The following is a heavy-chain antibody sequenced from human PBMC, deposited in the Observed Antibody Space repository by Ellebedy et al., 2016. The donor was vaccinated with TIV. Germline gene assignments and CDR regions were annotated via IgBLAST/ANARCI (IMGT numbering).Heavy chain of an antibody. V-gene: IGHV3-23*01. CDR3: AADRYCSGGNCYWVDY. CDR1: GLTFNIYV. Sequence: PGGSLRLSCAASGLTFNIYVMNWVRQAPGKGLEWVSTISGSGGRTHYADSVKGRFTISRDNSKNTLYLKVNSLRAEDTAVYYCAADRYCSGGNCYWVDYWGQGTLVTVSS. D-gene: IGHD2-15*01. CDR2: ISGSGGRT. J-gene: IGHJ4*02.